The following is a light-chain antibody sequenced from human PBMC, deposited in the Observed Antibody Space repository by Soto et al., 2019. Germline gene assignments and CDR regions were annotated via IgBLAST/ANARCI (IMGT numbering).Light chain of an antibody. Sequence: QSVLTQPPSVSGAPGQRVTISCTGSSSNIGAGYDVHWYQQLPGTAPKLLIYGNSNRPSGVPDRFSGSKSGTSASLAIPGLQAEDEAYYYCQSYDSSLSGVVFGGGTKLTVL. J-gene: IGLJ2*01. CDR3: QSYDSSLSGVV. CDR2: GNS. V-gene: IGLV1-40*01. CDR1: SSNIGAGYD.